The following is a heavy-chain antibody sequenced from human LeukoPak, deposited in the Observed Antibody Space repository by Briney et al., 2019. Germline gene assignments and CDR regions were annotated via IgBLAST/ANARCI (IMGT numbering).Heavy chain of an antibody. J-gene: IGHJ3*02. Sequence: GGSLRLSCAASGFTFSSYGMHWVRQAPGKGLEWVAVISYDGSNKYYADSVKGRFTISRDNSKNTLYLRMNSLRAEDTAVYYCARVRPNYYDNLHAFDIWGQGTMVTVSS. V-gene: IGHV3-30*03. CDR1: GFTFSSYG. D-gene: IGHD3-22*01. CDR3: ARVRPNYYDNLHAFDI. CDR2: ISYDGSNK.